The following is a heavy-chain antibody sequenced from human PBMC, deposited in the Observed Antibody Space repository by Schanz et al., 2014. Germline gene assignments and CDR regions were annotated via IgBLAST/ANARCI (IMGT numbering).Heavy chain of an antibody. CDR2: INPHSGGT. CDR1: GYTFTGHR. D-gene: IGHD3-10*01. CDR3: AREGTVIRGLSGWFDP. V-gene: IGHV1-2*02. J-gene: IGHJ5*02. Sequence: QVLLVQSGAEVKKPGASVKVSCKASGYTFTGHRMHWVRQAPGQGPEWMGWINPHSGGTNYAEKFQGRVTMTTDTSITTAYMDLSSLRSDDTAVYYCAREGTVIRGLSGWFDPWGQGTLVTVSS.